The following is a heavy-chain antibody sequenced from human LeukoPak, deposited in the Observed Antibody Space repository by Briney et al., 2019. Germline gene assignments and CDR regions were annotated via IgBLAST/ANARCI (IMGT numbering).Heavy chain of an antibody. CDR1: GYTFKNYD. Sequence: GASVKVSCKASGYTFKNYDINWVRQATGQGLEWMGWMNPNSGNTGFAQKFQDRVSMTRDTSINTAYMELTSLRSGDTAVYYCARATPGGLHGYGFDYWGQGTVVTVYS. V-gene: IGHV1-8*02. J-gene: IGHJ4*02. D-gene: IGHD5-12*01. CDR3: ARATPGGLHGYGFDY. CDR2: MNPNSGNT.